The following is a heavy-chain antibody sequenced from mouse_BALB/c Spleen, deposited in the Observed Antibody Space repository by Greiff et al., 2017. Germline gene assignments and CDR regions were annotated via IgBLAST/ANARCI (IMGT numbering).Heavy chain of an antibody. CDR1: GFTFSNYW. V-gene: IGHV6-6*02. CDR2: IRLKSNNYAT. D-gene: IGHD1-1*01. CDR3: TSYGGYWYFDV. Sequence: EVQGVESGGGLVQPGGSMKLSCVASGFTFSNYWMNWVRQSPEKGLEWVAEIRLKSNNYATHYAESVKGRFTISRDDSKSSVYLQMNNLRAEDTGIYYCTSYGGYWYFDVWGAGTTVTVSS. J-gene: IGHJ1*01.